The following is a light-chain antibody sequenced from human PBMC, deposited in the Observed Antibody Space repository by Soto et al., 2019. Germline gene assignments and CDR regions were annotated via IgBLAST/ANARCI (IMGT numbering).Light chain of an antibody. J-gene: IGKJ4*01. CDR2: WAS. CDR1: QGILDSSNNKNH. V-gene: IGKV4-1*01. CDR3: QQYYTTPQT. Sequence: DIVMTQSPDSLAVSLGERATINCKSSQGILDSSNNKNHLAWYQQKPGQPPNLLIYWASTRESGVPDRFSGSGSGTDFTLTISTLQAEDVAVYYCQQYYTTPQTFGGGTKVEIK.